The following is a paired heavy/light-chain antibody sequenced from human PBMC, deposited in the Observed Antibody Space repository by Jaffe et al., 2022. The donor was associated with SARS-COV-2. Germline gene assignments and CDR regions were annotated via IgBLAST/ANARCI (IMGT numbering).Heavy chain of an antibody. CDR2: IRNKANNYAT. J-gene: IGHJ4*02. V-gene: IGHV3-73*02. CDR3: VSSVIAVAGAATDN. Sequence: EVQLVESGGGLVQPGGSLKLSCAASGFTFSASAIHWVRQPSGKGLEWVGRIRNKANNYATAYVASVKGRFTISRDDSKNTAYLQMNSLKTEDTAIYYCVSSVIAVAGAATDNWGQGTLVTVSS. D-gene: IGHD6-19*01. CDR1: GFTFSASA.
Light chain of an antibody. Sequence: EIVLTQSPATLSLSPGERATLSCRASQSVSSYLAWYQQKPGQTPRLLIYDASKRATGIPARFSGSGSGTDFTLTISSLEPEDFAVYYCQQRNNWPPLTFGQGTRLEIK. V-gene: IGKV3-11*01. CDR3: QQRNNWPPLT. CDR1: QSVSSY. CDR2: DAS. J-gene: IGKJ5*01.